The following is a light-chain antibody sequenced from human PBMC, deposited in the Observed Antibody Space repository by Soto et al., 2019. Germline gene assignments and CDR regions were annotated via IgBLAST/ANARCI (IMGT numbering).Light chain of an antibody. CDR1: SGHSNYA. CDR2: LNNDGSH. J-gene: IGLJ2*01. V-gene: IGLV4-69*01. Sequence: QLVLTQSPSASASLGASVKLTCTLSSGHSNYAIAWHQQQPEKGPRYLMKLNNDGSHSKRDGIPDRFSGSSSGAERYLTISSLQSEDESDYYCQTWDTGISVVFGGGTKVTVL. CDR3: QTWDTGISVV.